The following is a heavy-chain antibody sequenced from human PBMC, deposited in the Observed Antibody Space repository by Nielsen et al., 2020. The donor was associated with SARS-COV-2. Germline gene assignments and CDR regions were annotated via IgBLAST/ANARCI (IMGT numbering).Heavy chain of an antibody. Sequence: SETLSLTCTVSGGSISSYYWSWIRQPPGKGLEWIGYIYYSGSTNYNPSLKSRVTISVDTSKNQFSLKLSSVTAADTAVYYCARVGNDILTGYYTWGQGTLVTVSS. CDR1: GGSISSYY. D-gene: IGHD3-9*01. J-gene: IGHJ5*02. CDR2: IYYSGST. V-gene: IGHV4-59*01. CDR3: ARVGNDILTGYYT.